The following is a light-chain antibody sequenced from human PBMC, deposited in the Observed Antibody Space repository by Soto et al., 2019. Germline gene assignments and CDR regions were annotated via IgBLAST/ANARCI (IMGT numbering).Light chain of an antibody. CDR2: DTN. CDR1: TGAVTSGLH. J-gene: IGLJ2*01. CDR3: FPSDSGGVV. V-gene: IGLV7-46*01. Sequence: QAVVTQEPSLTVSPGGTVTLTCGSSTGAVTSGLHPYWFQQKPGQDPRTLIYDTNNKHSWTPARFFGSLLGGNAALTLAGAQAEDEAEYYCFPSDSGGVVFGGGTKLTVL.